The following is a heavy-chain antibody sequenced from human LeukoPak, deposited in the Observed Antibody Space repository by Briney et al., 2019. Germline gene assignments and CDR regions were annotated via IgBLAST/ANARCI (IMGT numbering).Heavy chain of an antibody. V-gene: IGHV3-48*01. CDR3: ARATDYDFWSGPGGGFDP. J-gene: IGHJ5*02. D-gene: IGHD3-3*01. CDR2: ISSSSSTI. CDR1: GFTFSNNW. Sequence: GGSLRLSCAASGFTFSNNWMTWVRQAPGKGLEWVSYISSSSSTIYYADSVKGRFTISRDNAKNSLYLQMNSLRAEDTAVYYCARATDYDFWSGPGGGFDPWGQGTLVTVSS.